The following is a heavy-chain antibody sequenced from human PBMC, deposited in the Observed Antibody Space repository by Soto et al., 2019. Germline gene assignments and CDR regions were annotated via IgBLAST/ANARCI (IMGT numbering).Heavy chain of an antibody. D-gene: IGHD6-19*01. CDR1: GFTFDDYA. J-gene: IGHJ5*02. Sequence: ELQMGESWGGLVQPGRSLRRSCAASGFTFDDYAMHWVRQSPVKGLEWVSGIAWDSNKKHYADSVKARFTISRDNAKNSLYLQMDSMRPEDTAFYYCAKANGCSMSLQGDWVDPWGQGTLVTVSS. V-gene: IGHV3-9*01. CDR3: AKANGCSMSLQGDWVDP. CDR2: IAWDSNKK.